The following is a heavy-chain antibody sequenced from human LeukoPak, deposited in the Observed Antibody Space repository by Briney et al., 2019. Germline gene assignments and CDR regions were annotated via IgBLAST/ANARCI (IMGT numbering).Heavy chain of an antibody. CDR2: ISGSGDNT. J-gene: IGHJ4*02. D-gene: IGHD3-22*01. CDR3: AKGSYYDSSGSFYFDY. Sequence: GGSLRLSCVASGLTFSSYAMSWVRQAPGKGLEWVSGISGSGDNTYYADSVKGRFTISRDNSKNTLYVQVNSLGTEDTAAYYCAKGSYYDSSGSFYFDYWGQGTLVTVSS. CDR1: GLTFSSYA. V-gene: IGHV3-23*01.